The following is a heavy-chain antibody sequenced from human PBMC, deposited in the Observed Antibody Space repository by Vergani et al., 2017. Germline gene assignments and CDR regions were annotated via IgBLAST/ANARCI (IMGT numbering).Heavy chain of an antibody. D-gene: IGHD1-20*01. CDR1: GGSISSSHW. J-gene: IGHJ6*02. CDR2: IYHSGST. Sequence: QVQLQESGPGLVKPSGTLSLTCAVSGGSISSSHWWSWVRQPPGKGLEWIGEIYHSGSTNYNPSLKSRVTISVDKSKNQFSLKVSSVTAADTAVYYCARFLTGTTIYYYYGMDVWGQGTTVTVSS. CDR3: ARFLTGTTIYYYYGMDV. V-gene: IGHV4-4*02.